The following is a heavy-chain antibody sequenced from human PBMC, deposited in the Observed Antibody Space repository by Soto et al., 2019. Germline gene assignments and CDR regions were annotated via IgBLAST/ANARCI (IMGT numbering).Heavy chain of an antibody. CDR3: AHLPPFAHYNLDY. D-gene: IGHD1-20*01. Sequence: QITLKESGPTLVKPTQTLTLTCDFSGFSLSTGGVGVAWVRQPPGKALEWLALIYWNGEKRTSPSLENRLTVTKDTSKNQVALTMTNMDPGDTATYSCAHLPPFAHYNLDYWGQGTLVTVSS. V-gene: IGHV2-5*01. CDR2: IYWNGEK. CDR1: GFSLSTGGVG. J-gene: IGHJ4*02.